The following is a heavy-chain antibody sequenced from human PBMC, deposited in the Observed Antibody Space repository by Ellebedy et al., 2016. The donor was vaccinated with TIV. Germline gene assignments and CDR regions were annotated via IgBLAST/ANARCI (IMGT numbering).Heavy chain of an antibody. D-gene: IGHD3-10*01. CDR2: IWYDGSNK. CDR3: ARDLYTVMVRGVIIYYYGMDV. V-gene: IGHV3-33*01. CDR1: GFTFSSYG. J-gene: IGHJ6*02. Sequence: PGGSLRLSCAASGFTFSSYGMHWVRQAPGKGLEWVAVIWYDGSNKYYADSVKCRFTISRDNSKNTLYLQMNSLRAEDTAVYYCARDLYTVMVRGVIIYYYGMDVWGQGTTVTVSS.